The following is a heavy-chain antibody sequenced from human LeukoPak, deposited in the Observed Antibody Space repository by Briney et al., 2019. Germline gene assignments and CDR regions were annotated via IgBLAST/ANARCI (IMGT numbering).Heavy chain of an antibody. D-gene: IGHD2-2*01. J-gene: IGHJ5*02. V-gene: IGHV4-34*01. Sequence: SETLSLTCAVYGGSFSGYYRSWIRQPPGKGLEWIGEINHSGSTNYNLSLKSRVTISVDTSKNQFSLKLSSVTAADTAVYYCARMSFLEVVPAAIGWSDPWGQGTLVTVSS. CDR3: ARMSFLEVVPAAIGWSDP. CDR2: INHSGST. CDR1: GGSFSGYY.